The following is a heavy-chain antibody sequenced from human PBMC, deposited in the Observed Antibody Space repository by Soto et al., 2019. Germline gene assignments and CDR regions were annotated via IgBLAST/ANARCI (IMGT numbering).Heavy chain of an antibody. Sequence: QITLKESGPPVVKPTQTLTLTCSLSGFSLNTGGVGVGWIRQPPGKALEWLAVIYWDDDKSWNPSLRDRLTLIRDASDEQVVLTVTNMDPVDTGTYYCARRRGGFGGGWTTPYFDYWGQGTLVTVSS. CDR2: IYWDDDK. D-gene: IGHD6-19*01. CDR1: GFSLNTGGVG. V-gene: IGHV2-5*02. CDR3: ARRRGGFGGGWTTPYFDY. J-gene: IGHJ4*02.